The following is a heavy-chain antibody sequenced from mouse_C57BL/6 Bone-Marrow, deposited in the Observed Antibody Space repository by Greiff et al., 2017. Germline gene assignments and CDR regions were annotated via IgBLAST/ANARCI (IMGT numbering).Heavy chain of an antibody. Sequence: EVQRVESGAALVRPGASVKLSCTASGFNIKDDYIHWVKQRPEQGLEWIGWIDPEIGDTEYASKFQGKATITSDTSSNTAYLQLSSLTSEDTAVYYCSSFDGNYFDFWGQGTPLTVAS. CDR2: IDPEIGDT. J-gene: IGHJ2*01. V-gene: IGHV14-4*01. CDR1: GFNIKDDY. D-gene: IGHD2-3*01. CDR3: SSFDGNYFDF.